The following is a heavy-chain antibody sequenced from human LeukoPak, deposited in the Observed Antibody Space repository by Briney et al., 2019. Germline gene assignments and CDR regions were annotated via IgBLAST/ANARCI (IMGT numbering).Heavy chain of an antibody. CDR1: RFTVSSNY. V-gene: IGHV3-66*01. CDR3: ARVVFGTYGMDV. J-gene: IGHJ6*02. Sequence: GGSLRLSCAASRFTVSSNYMSWVRQAPGKGLEWVSVIYSGGSTYYADSAKGRFTISRDNSKNTLYLQMNSLRAEDTAVYYCARVVFGTYGMDVWGQGTTVTVSS. D-gene: IGHD3-3*01. CDR2: IYSGGST.